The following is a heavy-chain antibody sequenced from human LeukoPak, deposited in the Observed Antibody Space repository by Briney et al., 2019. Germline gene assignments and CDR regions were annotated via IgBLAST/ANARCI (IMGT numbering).Heavy chain of an antibody. CDR1: GGSISSSSYY. Sequence: SETLSLTCSVSGGSISSSSYYWGWIRQPPGKGLEWIGSIYYSGSTYYNPSLKSRVTISVDTSKNQFSLKLSSVTAADTAVYYCARTEIRDTAMVIDWGQGTLVTVSS. D-gene: IGHD5-18*01. CDR2: IYYSGST. CDR3: ARTEIRDTAMVID. V-gene: IGHV4-39*01. J-gene: IGHJ4*02.